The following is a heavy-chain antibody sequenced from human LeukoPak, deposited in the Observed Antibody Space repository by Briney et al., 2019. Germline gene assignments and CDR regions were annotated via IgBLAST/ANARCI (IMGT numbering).Heavy chain of an antibody. CDR1: GGSISSYY. CDR3: ARVGAARPNYYYYMDV. V-gene: IGHV4-59*01. CDR2: IYYSGST. Sequence: SETLSLTCTVSGGSISSYYWSWIRQPPGKGLEWIGYIYYSGSTNYNPSLKSRVTISVDTSKNQFSLKLSSVTAADTAVYYCARVGAARPNYYYYMDVWGKGTTVTVSS. D-gene: IGHD6-6*01. J-gene: IGHJ6*03.